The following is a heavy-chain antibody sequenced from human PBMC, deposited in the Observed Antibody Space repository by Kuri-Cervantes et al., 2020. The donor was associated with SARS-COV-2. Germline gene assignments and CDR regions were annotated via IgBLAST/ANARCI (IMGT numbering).Heavy chain of an antibody. Sequence: GESLKISCAASGFTFSSYGMHWVRQAPGKGLEWVAVISYDGSNKYYADSVKGRFTISRDNSKNTLSLQMSSLRVEDTAVYYCARERSIDTLNNGMDVWGQGTMVTVSS. CDR2: ISYDGSNK. CDR3: ARERSIDTLNNGMDV. CDR1: GFTFSSYG. J-gene: IGHJ6*02. V-gene: IGHV3-30*03.